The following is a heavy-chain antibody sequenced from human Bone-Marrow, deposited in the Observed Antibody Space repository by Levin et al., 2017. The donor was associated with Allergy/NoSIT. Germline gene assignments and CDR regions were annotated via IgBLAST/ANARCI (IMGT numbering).Heavy chain of an antibody. CDR1: GFTFSSYV. V-gene: IGHV3-23*01. J-gene: IGHJ4*02. Sequence: GESLKISCAASGFTFSSYVMSWVRQAPGKGLEWVSGISGGYSTHYADSVKGRFTISRDNSKSTLYLQMNSLRAGDTAVYFCVRRGYADDYWGQGTLVTVSS. D-gene: IGHD2-2*01. CDR3: VRRGYADDY. CDR2: ISGGYST.